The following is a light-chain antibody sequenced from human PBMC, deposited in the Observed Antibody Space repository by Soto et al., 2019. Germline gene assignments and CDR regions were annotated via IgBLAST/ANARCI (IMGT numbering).Light chain of an antibody. V-gene: IGKV3-20*01. CDR1: QSVSSSY. CDR2: DAS. CDR3: QQYGSSPPD. J-gene: IGKJ2*01. Sequence: EIVLTQSPGTLSLSPGERATLSCRASQSVSSSYLAWYQQKPGQAPRLLIYDASSRATGIPDRFSGSGSGTDFTLTISRLEPEDFAVYYCQQYGSSPPDFGQGTKLEIK.